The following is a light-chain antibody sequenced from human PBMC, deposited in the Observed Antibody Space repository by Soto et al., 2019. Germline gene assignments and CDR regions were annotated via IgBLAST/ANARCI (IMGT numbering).Light chain of an antibody. CDR2: MAS. J-gene: IGKJ4*01. Sequence: DIQLTQSPSILSASVGDRVTITCRASQSITNWLAWYQQKPGKAPKVLIHMASSLKSGVPSRFSGSGSGTEFTLTITSLQPDDSATYYCQQYNSLSSVSFGGGTKVEI. CDR3: QQYNSLSSVS. V-gene: IGKV1-5*03. CDR1: QSITNW.